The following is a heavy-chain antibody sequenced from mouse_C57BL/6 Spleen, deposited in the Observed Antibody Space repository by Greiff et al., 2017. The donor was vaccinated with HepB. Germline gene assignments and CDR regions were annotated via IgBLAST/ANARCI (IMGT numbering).Heavy chain of an antibody. Sequence: EVQLKESGPGLVKPSQSLSLTCSVTGYSITSGYYWNWIRQFPGNKLEWMGYISYDGSNNYNPSLKNRISITRDTSKNQFFLKLNSVTTEDTATYYCAREITTVVGYFDVWGTGTTVTVSS. CDR1: GYSITSGYY. D-gene: IGHD1-1*01. CDR3: AREITTVVGYFDV. CDR2: ISYDGSN. J-gene: IGHJ1*03. V-gene: IGHV3-6*01.